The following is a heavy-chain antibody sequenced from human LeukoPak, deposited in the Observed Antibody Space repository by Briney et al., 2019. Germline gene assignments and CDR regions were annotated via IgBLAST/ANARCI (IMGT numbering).Heavy chain of an antibody. CDR2: IIPILGIA. CDR1: GGTFSSYA. J-gene: IGHJ5*02. D-gene: IGHD2-2*01. V-gene: IGHV1-69*04. Sequence: ASVKVSCKASGGTFSSYAISWVRQAPGQGLEWMGRIIPILGIANYAQKFQGRVTITADKSTSTAYMELSSLRSEDTAVYYCARGRIVVVPAADNWFDPWGQGTLVTVSS. CDR3: ARGRIVVVPAADNWFDP.